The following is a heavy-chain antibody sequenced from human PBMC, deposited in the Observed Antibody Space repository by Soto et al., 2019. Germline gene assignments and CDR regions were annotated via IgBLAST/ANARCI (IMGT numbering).Heavy chain of an antibody. CDR2: INHSGST. J-gene: IGHJ6*02. Sequence: SETLSLTCAVFGGSFSGYYWSWIRQPPGKGLEWIGEINHSGSTNYNPSLKSRVTISVDTSKNQFSLKLSSVTAADTAVYYCARAGGSGLYYYYYGMDVWGQGTTVTVSS. CDR3: ARAGGSGLYYYYYGMDV. V-gene: IGHV4-34*01. CDR1: GGSFSGYY. D-gene: IGHD3-10*01.